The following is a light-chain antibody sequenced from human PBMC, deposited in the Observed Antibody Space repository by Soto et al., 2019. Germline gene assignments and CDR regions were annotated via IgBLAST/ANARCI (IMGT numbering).Light chain of an antibody. CDR3: QQYGYSAT. Sequence: EIVLTQSPGTLSLSPGERATLSCRASQSVTSSYLAWYQQKPGQAPRLLIYAASSRATGIPDRFSGSGSGTDFTLTNSRLEPEDFAVYYCQQYGYSATFGGGTKVEIK. CDR1: QSVTSSY. V-gene: IGKV3-20*01. CDR2: AAS. J-gene: IGKJ4*01.